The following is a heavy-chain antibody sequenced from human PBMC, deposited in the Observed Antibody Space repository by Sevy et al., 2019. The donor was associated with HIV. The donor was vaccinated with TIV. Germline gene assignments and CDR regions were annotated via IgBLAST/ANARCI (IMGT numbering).Heavy chain of an antibody. J-gene: IGHJ6*03. D-gene: IGHD2-2*01. CDR3: AGVSSLIVVVPAAIEDYYYYMDV. Sequence: SETLSLTCTVSGGSISSGGYYWSWIRQHPGKGLEWIGYIYYSGSTYYNPSLKSRVTISVDTSKNQFSLKLSSVTAADTAVYYCAGVSSLIVVVPAAIEDYYYYMDVWGKGTTVTVSS. CDR2: IYYSGST. V-gene: IGHV4-31*03. CDR1: GGSISSGGYY.